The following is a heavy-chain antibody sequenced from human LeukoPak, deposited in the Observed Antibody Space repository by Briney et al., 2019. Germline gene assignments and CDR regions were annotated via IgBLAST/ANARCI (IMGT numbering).Heavy chain of an antibody. J-gene: IGHJ4*02. CDR1: GYSFTSYD. CDR2: ISTKNGNT. D-gene: IGHD6-19*01. CDR3: ARVNIAVAGTVPFDY. V-gene: IGHV1-18*01. Sequence: ASVKVSCKASGYSFTSYDVTWVRQAPGQGLEWMGWISTKNGNTNYAQKLQGRVTMTTDTSTSTAYMELRGLRSDDTAVYYCARVNIAVAGTVPFDYWGQGTLVTVSS.